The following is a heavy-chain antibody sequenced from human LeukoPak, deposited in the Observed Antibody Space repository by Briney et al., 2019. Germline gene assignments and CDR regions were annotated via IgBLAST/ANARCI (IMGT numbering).Heavy chain of an antibody. Sequence: GGSLRLSCAASGFSFSSYAMHWVRQAPGKGLEWVAFIQYDGSNKYNADSVKGRFTISRDNSKNTLYLQMNSLRAEDTAVYYCARALYSSSYNGYWGQGTLVTVSS. CDR3: ARALYSSSYNGY. CDR2: IQYDGSNK. D-gene: IGHD6-6*01. CDR1: GFSFSSYA. V-gene: IGHV3-30*02. J-gene: IGHJ4*02.